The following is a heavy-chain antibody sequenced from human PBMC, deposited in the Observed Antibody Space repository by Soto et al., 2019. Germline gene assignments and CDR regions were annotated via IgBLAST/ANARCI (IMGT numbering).Heavy chain of an antibody. Sequence: SETLSLTCAVAGGSFTSNNWCTWVRQPPGQGLEWIGEIYRTGSTNYNPSLKSRVTISLDKSEKQISLKVTALTAADTAVYYCASRDPGTSVDYWGQGTLVTVSS. J-gene: IGHJ4*02. V-gene: IGHV4-4*02. D-gene: IGHD1-7*01. CDR3: ASRDPGTSVDY. CDR2: IYRTGST. CDR1: GGSFTSNNW.